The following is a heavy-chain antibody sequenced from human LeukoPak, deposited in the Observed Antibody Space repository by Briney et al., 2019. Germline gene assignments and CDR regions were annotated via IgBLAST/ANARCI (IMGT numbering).Heavy chain of an antibody. CDR1: GGTFSSYA. CDR2: IIPIFGTA. V-gene: IGHV1-69*06. CDR3: ARTRRPLPPYYYYYGMDV. J-gene: IGHJ6*04. Sequence: ASVKVSCKASGGTFSSYAISWVRQAPGQGLEWMGGIIPIFGTANYAQKFQGRVTITADKSTGTAYMGLSSLRSEDTAVYYCARTRRPLPPYYYYYGMDVWGKGTTVTVSS. D-gene: IGHD6-25*01.